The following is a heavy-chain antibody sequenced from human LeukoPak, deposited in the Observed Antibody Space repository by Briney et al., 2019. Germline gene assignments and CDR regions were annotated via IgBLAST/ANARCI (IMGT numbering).Heavy chain of an antibody. V-gene: IGHV1-69*01. CDR1: GGTFSSYA. D-gene: IGHD2-2*01. Sequence: SVKVSCKASGGTFSSYAISWVRQAPGQGLEWMGGIIPIFGTANYAQKFQGRVTITADESTSPAYMELSSLRSEDTAVYYCARAELYCSSTSCPTDYYYYYMDAWGKGTTVTVSS. CDR3: ARAELYCSSTSCPTDYYYYYMDA. CDR2: IIPIFGTA. J-gene: IGHJ6*03.